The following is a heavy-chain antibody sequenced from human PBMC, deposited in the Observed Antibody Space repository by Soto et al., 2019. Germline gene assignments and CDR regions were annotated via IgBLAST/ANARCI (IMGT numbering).Heavy chain of an antibody. Sequence: GVLRLSFAASVFTCSSYALSWVRQTPGKGLEWVSAISCSGGSTYYADSAKGRFTISRDNSKNTLYLQMNSLRAEDTAVYFCAKDRYDFWSGYYTFEYWRQGTLVTV. CDR1: VFTCSSYA. CDR2: ISCSGGST. D-gene: IGHD3-3*01. V-gene: IGHV3-23*01. J-gene: IGHJ4*02. CDR3: AKDRYDFWSGYYTFEY.